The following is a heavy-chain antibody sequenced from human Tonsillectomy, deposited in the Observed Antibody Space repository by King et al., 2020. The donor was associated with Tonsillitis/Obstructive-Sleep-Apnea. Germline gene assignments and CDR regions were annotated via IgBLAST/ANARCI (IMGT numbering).Heavy chain of an antibody. J-gene: IGHJ3*02. CDR2: IYYSGST. CDR3: ARLGDYDAFDI. CDR1: GGSISSSSYY. V-gene: IGHV4-39*01. Sequence: QLQEPGPGLVKPSETLSLTCTVSGGSISSSSYYWGWIRQPPGKGLEWIGSIYYSGSTYYNPSLKSRVTISVDTSKNQFSLKLSSVTAADTAVYYCARLGDYDAFDIWGQGTMVTVSS. D-gene: IGHD2-21*01.